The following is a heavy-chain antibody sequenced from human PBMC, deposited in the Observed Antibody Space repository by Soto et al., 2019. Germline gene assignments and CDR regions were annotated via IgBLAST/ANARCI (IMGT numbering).Heavy chain of an antibody. D-gene: IGHD2-21*01. V-gene: IGHV3-30*18. CDR1: GLTFNNSG. Sequence: GGSLSLSCRVSGLTFNNSGMHWVRQAPAKGLGWMAVISYDGSDKYYADFVKGRVIISRHNSKNTLNLEMNSLRAEDTATYYCVKDRVLAASGHYYGMDVWGQGTPVTVSS. CDR2: ISYDGSDK. J-gene: IGHJ6*02. CDR3: VKDRVLAASGHYYGMDV.